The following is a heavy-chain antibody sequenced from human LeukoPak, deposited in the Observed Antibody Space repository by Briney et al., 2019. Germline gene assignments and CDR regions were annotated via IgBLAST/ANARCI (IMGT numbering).Heavy chain of an antibody. CDR1: GYTFTSYD. D-gene: IGHD3-3*01. Sequence: ASVKVSCKASGYTFTSYDINWVRQATGQGLEWMGWMNPISGNTGYAQKFQGRVTITRNTSISTAYMELSSLRSEGTAVYYCARAFTYDFWSGYYRDYYYYYMDVWGKGTTVTVSS. J-gene: IGHJ6*03. V-gene: IGHV1-8*03. CDR2: MNPISGNT. CDR3: ARAFTYDFWSGYYRDYYYYYMDV.